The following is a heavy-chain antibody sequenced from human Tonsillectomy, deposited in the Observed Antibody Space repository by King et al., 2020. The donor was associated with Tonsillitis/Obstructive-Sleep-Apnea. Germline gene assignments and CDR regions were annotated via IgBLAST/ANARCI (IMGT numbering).Heavy chain of an antibody. Sequence: QLVQSGGGVVQPGRSLRLSCAASGFTFSSYGMHWVRQAPGKGLEWVAVISYDGSNKYYADSVKDRFPISRENSKNTRYLQLNSLIAEDTAVYYCAKVEYDILTGYMDVWGKGTTVTVSS. CDR2: ISYDGSNK. CDR3: AKVEYDILTGYMDV. D-gene: IGHD3-9*01. J-gene: IGHJ6*04. V-gene: IGHV3-30*18. CDR1: GFTFSSYG.